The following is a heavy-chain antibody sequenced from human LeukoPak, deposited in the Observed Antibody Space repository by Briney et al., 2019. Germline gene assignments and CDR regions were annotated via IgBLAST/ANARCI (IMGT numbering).Heavy chain of an antibody. Sequence: GGSLRLSCAASGFSFSTSAMSWVRQAPGKGLEWVSAISGSSGGSTYYADSVKGRFTISRDNSKNTLYLQMNSLRAEDTAVYYCAKEAGDYGQYWGQGTLVTVSS. CDR3: AKEAGDYGQY. CDR2: ISGSSGGST. CDR1: GFSFSTSA. D-gene: IGHD4-17*01. V-gene: IGHV3-23*01. J-gene: IGHJ4*02.